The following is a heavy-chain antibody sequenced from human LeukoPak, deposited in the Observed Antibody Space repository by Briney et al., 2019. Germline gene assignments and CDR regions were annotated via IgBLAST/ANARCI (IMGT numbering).Heavy chain of an antibody. V-gene: IGHV3-23*01. D-gene: IGHD3-16*01. CDR3: AKGYVTTGYFDY. CDR1: GFTFSSSA. Sequence: AGGSLRLSCVASGFTFSSSAISWVRQAPGKGLEWVSAISGGGSTTFYADSVKGRFTISRDNSKNTLFLQMNSLRAEDTALYYCAKGYVTTGYFDYWGQGTLVTVSS. CDR2: ISGGGSTT. J-gene: IGHJ4*02.